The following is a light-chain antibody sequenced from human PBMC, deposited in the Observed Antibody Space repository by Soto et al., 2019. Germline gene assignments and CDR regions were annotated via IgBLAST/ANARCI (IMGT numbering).Light chain of an antibody. V-gene: IGKV1-39*01. J-gene: IGKJ1*01. CDR3: QQSYSTLRT. CDR1: QSISSY. Sequence: DNQMAQSPSSLSASVGDRVTITCRASQSISSYLNWYQQKPGKAPKLLIYAASSLQSGVPSRFSGSGSGTDFTLTISSLQPEDFATYYCQQSYSTLRTFGQGTKVDIK. CDR2: AAS.